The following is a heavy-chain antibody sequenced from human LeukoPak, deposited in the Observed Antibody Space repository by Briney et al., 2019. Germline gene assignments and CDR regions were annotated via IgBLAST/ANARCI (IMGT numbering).Heavy chain of an antibody. D-gene: IGHD6-19*01. CDR3: ARALPLSGWYAEYFQH. CDR1: GYSISSGYY. Sequence: PSETLSLTCTVSGYSISSGYYWGWIRQPPGKGLEWIGSIYHSGTTYYNPSLKSRVTISVDTSKNQFSLKLSSVTAADTAVYYCARALPLSGWYAEYFQHWGQGTLVTVSS. J-gene: IGHJ1*01. V-gene: IGHV4-38-2*02. CDR2: IYHSGTT.